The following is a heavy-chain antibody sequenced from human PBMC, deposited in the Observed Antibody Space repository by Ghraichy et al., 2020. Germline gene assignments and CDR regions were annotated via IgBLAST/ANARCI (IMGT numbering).Heavy chain of an antibody. CDR1: GFTFTSYA. V-gene: IGHV3-23*01. Sequence: GGSLRLSCATSGFTFTSYAMSWVRQAPGKGLEWVSVMSGSGRNTYYADSVKGRFTISRDNSKSTLHLQMNSLRAEDTAVYYCAKGTRGYSGNDYGPANHWGQGTLVTVAS. J-gene: IGHJ4*02. CDR3: AKGTRGYSGNDYGPANH. D-gene: IGHD5-12*01. CDR2: MSGSGRNT.